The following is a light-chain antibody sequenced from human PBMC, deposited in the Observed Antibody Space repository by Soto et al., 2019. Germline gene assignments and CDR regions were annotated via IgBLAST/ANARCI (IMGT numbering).Light chain of an antibody. CDR3: QQYGSSPRT. CDR2: GAS. Sequence: EIVLTQSPGTLSLSPGERATLSCRASLTVSSSYLAWYQQKLGQAPRLLIYGASNRATGIPDRFSGSGSGTDFTLTISRLEPEDFAVYYCQQYGSSPRTVGQGTKVDIK. J-gene: IGKJ1*01. V-gene: IGKV3-20*01. CDR1: LTVSSSY.